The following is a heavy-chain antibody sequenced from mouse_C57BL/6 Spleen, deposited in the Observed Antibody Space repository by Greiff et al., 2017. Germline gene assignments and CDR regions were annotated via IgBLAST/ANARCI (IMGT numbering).Heavy chain of an antibody. J-gene: IGHJ1*03. CDR1: GYSITSGYY. V-gene: IGHV3-6*01. Sequence: EVKLQESGPGLVKPSQSLSLTCSVTGYSITSGYYWNWIRQFPGNKLEWMGYISYDGSNNYNPSLKNRISITRDTSKNQFFLKLNSVTTEDTATYYCARDYLWYFDVWGTGTTVTVSS. D-gene: IGHD5-1*01. CDR2: ISYDGSN. CDR3: ARDYLWYFDV.